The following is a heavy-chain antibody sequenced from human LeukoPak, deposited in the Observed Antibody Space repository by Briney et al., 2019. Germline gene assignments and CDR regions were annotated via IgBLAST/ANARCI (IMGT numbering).Heavy chain of an antibody. J-gene: IGHJ4*02. CDR1: GGSFSGYY. V-gene: IGHV4-34*01. D-gene: IGHD1-26*01. Sequence: PSETLSLTCAVYGGSFSGYYWSWIRQPPGKGLEWIGEINHSGSTNYNPSLKSRVTISVDTSKNQFSLKLSSVTAADTAVYYCARMGVGARPFDYWGQGTLVTVSP. CDR3: ARMGVGARPFDY. CDR2: INHSGST.